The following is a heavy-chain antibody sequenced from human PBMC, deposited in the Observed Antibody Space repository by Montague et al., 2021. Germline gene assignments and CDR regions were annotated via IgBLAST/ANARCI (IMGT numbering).Heavy chain of an antibody. V-gene: IGHV4-28*03. Sequence: LRLSCAASGFSFSSLWMHWVRQAPGKGLEWIGSIYYSGNSFCQPSLKSRITMAVDTSKNQFSLKLSSVTAADTAIYYCARVFSSWYVGWFDPWGQGTLVTVSS. CDR1: GFSFSSLW. J-gene: IGHJ5*02. CDR3: ARVFSSWYVGWFDP. D-gene: IGHD6-13*01. CDR2: IYYSGNS.